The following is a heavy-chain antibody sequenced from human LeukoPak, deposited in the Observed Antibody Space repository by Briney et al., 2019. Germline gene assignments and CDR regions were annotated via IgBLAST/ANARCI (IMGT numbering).Heavy chain of an antibody. D-gene: IGHD6-13*01. CDR3: AKDSPRVWDAFDI. V-gene: IGHV3-23*01. CDR2: ISGGGGST. Sequence: GGSLRLSCAASGFTFSWYPKRRGRQAPGKGLEWVSGISGGGGSTYYADSVKGRFTISRANCNNTLYLQMNSLRAEDTAVYYCAKDSPRVWDAFDIWGQGTMVTVFS. CDR1: GFTFSWYP. J-gene: IGHJ3*02.